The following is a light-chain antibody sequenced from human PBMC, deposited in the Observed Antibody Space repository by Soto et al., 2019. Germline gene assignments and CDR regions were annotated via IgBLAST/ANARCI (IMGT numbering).Light chain of an antibody. J-gene: IGKJ1*01. V-gene: IGKV3-15*01. CDR3: QQYDSWPPPWT. CDR1: QSVNSN. CDR2: GAS. Sequence: EIVLTQSPATLSVSPGERATLSCRASQSVNSNLAWYQQKPGQAPRLLIYGASTRATDIPARFSGSGSETDFTFTISSLQSEDFAVYFCQQYDSWPPPWTFGQGTKVEI.